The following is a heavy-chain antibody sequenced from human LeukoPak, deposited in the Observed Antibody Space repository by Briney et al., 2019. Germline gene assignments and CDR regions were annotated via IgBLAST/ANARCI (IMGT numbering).Heavy chain of an antibody. CDR1: GFTFSSYD. J-gene: IGHJ5*02. CDR3: ARALGYCSSTSCVNWFDP. V-gene: IGHV3-13*01. CDR2: IGTAGDT. D-gene: IGHD2-2*01. Sequence: GGSLRLSCAASGFTFSSYDMHWVRQATGKGLEWVSAIGTAGDTYYPGSVKGRFTISRENAKNSLYLQMNSLRAGDTAVYCCARALGYCSSTSCVNWFDPWGQGILVTVSS.